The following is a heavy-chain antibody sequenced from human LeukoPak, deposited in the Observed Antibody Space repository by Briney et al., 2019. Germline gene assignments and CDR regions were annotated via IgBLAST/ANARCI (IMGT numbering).Heavy chain of an antibody. CDR1: GGSISYYY. CDR2: IYYSGTT. V-gene: IGHV4-59*08. CDR3: ARHSYSSAWYVDY. D-gene: IGHD6-19*01. J-gene: IGHJ4*02. Sequence: PSGTVSLTCTVSGGSISYYYWSWIRQPPGKGLEWIGYIYYSGTTNYNPSLKSRVTISVDTSKNQFSLKVTSVTAADTAVYYCARHSYSSAWYVDYWGQGTLVTVSS.